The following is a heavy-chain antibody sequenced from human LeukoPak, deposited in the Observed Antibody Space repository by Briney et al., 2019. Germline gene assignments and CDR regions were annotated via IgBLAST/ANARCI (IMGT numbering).Heavy chain of an antibody. D-gene: IGHD1-26*01. V-gene: IGHV1-18*01. J-gene: IGHJ4*02. CDR3: ARAGGSYYAY. Sequence: ASVKVSCKASGYTFTNHGIHWVRQAPGQGPEWMGWISAYNGNTNYAQKLQGRVTMTTDTSTSTAYMELRSLRSDDTAVYYCARAGGSYYAYWGQGTLVTVSS. CDR1: GYTFTNHG. CDR2: ISAYNGNT.